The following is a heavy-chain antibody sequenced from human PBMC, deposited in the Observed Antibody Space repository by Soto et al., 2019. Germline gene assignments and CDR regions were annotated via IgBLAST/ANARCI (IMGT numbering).Heavy chain of an antibody. CDR1: GGSISSSSYY. J-gene: IGHJ4*02. Sequence: QLQLQESGPGLVKPSETLSLTCTVSGGSISSSSYYWGWIRQPPGKGLEWIGSIYYSGSTYYNPSLKSRVTISVDTSKNQFSLKLSSVTAADTAVYYCARLDTVAGFYYFDYWGQGTLVTVSS. V-gene: IGHV4-39*01. D-gene: IGHD6-19*01. CDR2: IYYSGST. CDR3: ARLDTVAGFYYFDY.